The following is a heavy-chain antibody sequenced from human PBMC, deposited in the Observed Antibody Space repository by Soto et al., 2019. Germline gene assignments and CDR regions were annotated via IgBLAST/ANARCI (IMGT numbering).Heavy chain of an antibody. CDR2: IYYSGST. CDR1: GGSISSGGYY. V-gene: IGHV4-31*03. CDR3: ARVSSGWYVWFDP. J-gene: IGHJ5*02. D-gene: IGHD6-19*01. Sequence: PSETLSLTCTVSGGSISSGGYYWSWIRQHPGKGLEWIGYIYYSGSTYYNPSLKSRVTTSVDTSKNQFSLKLSSVTAADTAVYYCARVSSGWYVWFDPWGQGTLVTVS.